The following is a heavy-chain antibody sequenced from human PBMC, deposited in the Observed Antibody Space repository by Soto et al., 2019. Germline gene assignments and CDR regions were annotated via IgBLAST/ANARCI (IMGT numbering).Heavy chain of an antibody. D-gene: IGHD2-15*01. V-gene: IGHV3-33*01. CDR3: ARAGNDCSGGSCYGREDYYYGMDV. CDR2: IWYDGINK. J-gene: IGHJ6*02. CDR1: GFTFSSYG. Sequence: QVQLVESGGGVVQPGRSLRLSCAASGFTFSSYGMHWVRQAPGKGLEWVAVIWYDGINKYYADSVKGRFTFSRDNSKNTLYLQMNSLRAEDTAVYFCARAGNDCSGGSCYGREDYYYGMDVWGQGTTVTVSS.